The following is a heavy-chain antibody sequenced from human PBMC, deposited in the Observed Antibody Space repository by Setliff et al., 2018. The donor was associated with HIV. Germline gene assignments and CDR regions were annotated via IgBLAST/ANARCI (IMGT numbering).Heavy chain of an antibody. CDR3: ARGDGFWSGQLDF. CDR2: INHSGIS. D-gene: IGHD3-3*01. CDR1: GGSFSGHY. Sequence: PSETLSLTCAVYGGSFSGHYWSWIRQPPGKGLEWIGEINHSGISNFNPSLKSRVTIPIDTPRNQFSLKLSSVTAADTAVYYCARGDGFWSGQLDFWGQGTLVTVSS. V-gene: IGHV4-34*01. J-gene: IGHJ4*02.